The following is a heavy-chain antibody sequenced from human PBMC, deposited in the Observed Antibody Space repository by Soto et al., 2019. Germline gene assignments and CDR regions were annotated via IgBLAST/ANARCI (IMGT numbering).Heavy chain of an antibody. V-gene: IGHV3-72*01. CDR1: GFTFSEYY. CDR2: ARNKANSYAT. D-gene: IGHD1-26*01. CDR3: ARDEGGIYAY. J-gene: IGHJ4*02. Sequence: EVQLVESGGGLVQPGGSLRLSCAASGFTFSEYYMDWVRKAAGKGLEWVGRARNKANSYATEYVASVKDRFTISRDESESTLYLQMSRLKPEDTAVYYCARDEGGIYAYRGQGIIVTVSS.